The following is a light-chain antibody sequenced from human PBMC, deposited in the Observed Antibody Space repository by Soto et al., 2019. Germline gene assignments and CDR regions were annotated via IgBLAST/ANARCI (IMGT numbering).Light chain of an antibody. CDR1: QSVSSSY. J-gene: IGKJ1*01. Sequence: EIVLTQSPGTLSLSPGERATLSCRASQSVSSSYLAWYQQKPGQAPRLLIYGASSRATGIPDRFSGSGSGRDFALTISRRESEDLAVDYCQQYGSSPWTFGQGTKVELK. V-gene: IGKV3-20*01. CDR3: QQYGSSPWT. CDR2: GAS.